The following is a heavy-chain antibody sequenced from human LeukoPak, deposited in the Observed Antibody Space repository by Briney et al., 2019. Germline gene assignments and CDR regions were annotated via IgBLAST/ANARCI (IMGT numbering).Heavy chain of an antibody. CDR3: AKDHMSSPVTYGYSFDS. CDR1: GFTFNIYA. Sequence: PGGSLRLSCAASGFTFNIYAMNWVRQAPGKGLEWVAAISGSGVSTRDADSVKGRFTISRDNSKNTLYLQMSSLRAEDTAVYYCAKDHMSSPVTYGYSFDSWGQGTLVTASS. V-gene: IGHV3-23*01. D-gene: IGHD5-18*01. CDR2: ISGSGVST. J-gene: IGHJ4*02.